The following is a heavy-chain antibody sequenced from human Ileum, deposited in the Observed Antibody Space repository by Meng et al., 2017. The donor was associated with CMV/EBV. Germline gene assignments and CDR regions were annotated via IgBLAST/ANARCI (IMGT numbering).Heavy chain of an antibody. V-gene: IGHV3-30*18. CDR1: GFIFTNYG. CDR2: ISPDGRNK. J-gene: IGHJ5*02. CDR3: AKDSGRNQGWFDP. D-gene: IGHD1-26*01. Sequence: AVSGFIFTNYGFPWVRQAPGKGLEWVAAISPDGRNKYYAESVKGRFTISRDNSKDTLYLQMNTLRAEETAVYYCAKDSGRNQGWFDPWGQGTLVTVSS.